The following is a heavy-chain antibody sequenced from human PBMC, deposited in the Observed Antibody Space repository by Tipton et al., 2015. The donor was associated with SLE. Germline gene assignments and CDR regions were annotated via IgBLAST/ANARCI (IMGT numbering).Heavy chain of an antibody. D-gene: IGHD3-3*01. Sequence: LRLSCAVYGGSFSDYFWTWIRQSPGKGLEWIGDVNHSGSTDYHPSLKSRVTMSVGTSKNQFSLKLTSVTAADTALYYCARCTIFGVVRGSLDSWGQGTLVTVS. CDR3: ARCTIFGVVRGSLDS. CDR1: GGSFSDYF. V-gene: IGHV4-34*01. J-gene: IGHJ4*02. CDR2: VNHSGST.